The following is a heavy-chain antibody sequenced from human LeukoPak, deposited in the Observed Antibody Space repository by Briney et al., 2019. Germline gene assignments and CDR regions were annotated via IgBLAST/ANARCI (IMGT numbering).Heavy chain of an antibody. CDR3: ARSIGLTGGGVGV. D-gene: IGHD3-9*01. CDR1: GFTFSSYA. CDR2: ITDSGSTI. Sequence: GGSLRLSCAASGFTFSSYAMSWVRQAPGKGLEWVSYITDSGSTIHYADSVNGRFTISRDNAKNSLYLQMNSLRAEDSAVYYCARSIGLTGGGVGVWGRGTTVTVSS. V-gene: IGHV3-48*04. J-gene: IGHJ6*02.